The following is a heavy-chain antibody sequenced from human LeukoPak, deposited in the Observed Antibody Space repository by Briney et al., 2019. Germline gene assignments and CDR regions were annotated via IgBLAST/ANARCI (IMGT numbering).Heavy chain of an antibody. CDR3: ARERHDILTGYYIDYYYYYMDV. V-gene: IGHV3-53*01. Sequence: GGSLRLSCAASGFTVSSNYMSWVRQAPGKGLEWVSVIYSGGSTYYADSVQGRFTISRDNSKNTLYLQMNSLRAEDTAVYYCARERHDILTGYYIDYYYYYMDVWGKGTTVTVSS. CDR1: GFTVSSNY. CDR2: IYSGGST. J-gene: IGHJ6*03. D-gene: IGHD3-9*01.